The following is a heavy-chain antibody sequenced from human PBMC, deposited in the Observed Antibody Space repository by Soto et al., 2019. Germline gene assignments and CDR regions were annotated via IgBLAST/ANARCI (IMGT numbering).Heavy chain of an antibody. Sequence: SVKVSCKASGGTFSSYAISWVRQAPGQGLEWMGGIIPIFGTANYAQKFQGRVTITADESTSTAYMELSGLRSDDTAVYYCAREGGYCSGGSCCLFDPWGQGTLVTVSS. CDR2: IIPIFGTA. CDR3: AREGGYCSGGSCCLFDP. D-gene: IGHD2-15*01. CDR1: GGTFSSYA. J-gene: IGHJ5*02. V-gene: IGHV1-69*13.